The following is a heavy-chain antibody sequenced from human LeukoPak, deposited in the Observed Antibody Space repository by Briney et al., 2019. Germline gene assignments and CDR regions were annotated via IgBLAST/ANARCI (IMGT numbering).Heavy chain of an antibody. CDR2: IYYSGST. V-gene: IGHV4-39*07. D-gene: IGHD1-20*01. CDR3: ANEIAGTTIDY. J-gene: IGHJ4*02. CDR1: GGSISSSSYY. Sequence: SETLSLTCTVSGGSISSSSYYWGWIRQPPGKGLEWIGSIYYSGSTYYNPSLKSRVTISVDTSKNQFSLKLRSVTAADTALYYCANEIAGTTIDYWGQGALVTVSS.